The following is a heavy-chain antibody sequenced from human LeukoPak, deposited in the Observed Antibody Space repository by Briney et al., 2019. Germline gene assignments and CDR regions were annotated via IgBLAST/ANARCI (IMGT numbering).Heavy chain of an antibody. D-gene: IGHD3-22*01. V-gene: IGHV3-23*01. J-gene: IGHJ2*01. CDR2: ISGRGGST. CDR1: GFIFSNYA. CDR3: AKVGIRISLIVVVFTTADDWYFDL. Sequence: PGGSLSLFCAASGFIFSNYAVRWARQAPGRGREWVSDISGRGGSTFYADSVKGRLTISRDYSKNTLYLQMGSPRAEDTAIYYCAKVGIRISLIVVVFTTADDWYFDLWGRGTLVTVSS.